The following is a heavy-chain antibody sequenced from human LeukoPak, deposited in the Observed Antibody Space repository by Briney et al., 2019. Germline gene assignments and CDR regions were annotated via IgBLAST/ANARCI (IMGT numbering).Heavy chain of an antibody. J-gene: IGHJ3*02. CDR1: GYTFTGYY. V-gene: IGHV1-2*02. Sequence: ASVKVSCKASGYTFTGYYMHWVRQAPGQGLEWMGWINPNSGGTNYAQKFQGRVTMTRDTSISTAYMELSRLRSDDTAVYYCARLPGGGTDAFDIWGQGTMVTASS. CDR2: INPNSGGT. CDR3: ARLPGGGTDAFDI. D-gene: IGHD2-15*01.